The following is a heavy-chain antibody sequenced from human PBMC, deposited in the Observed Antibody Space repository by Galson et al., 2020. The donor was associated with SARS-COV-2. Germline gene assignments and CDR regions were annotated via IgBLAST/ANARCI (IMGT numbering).Heavy chain of an antibody. CDR3: ATAYSYTYYYDSSGYYYFDY. Sequence: ASVKVSCKVSGYTLTELSMHWVRQAPGKGLEWMGGFDPEDGETIYAQKFQGRVTMTEDTSTDTAYMELSSLRSEDTAVYYCATAYSYTYYYDSSGYYYFDYWGQGTLVTVSS. CDR2: FDPEDGET. J-gene: IGHJ4*02. V-gene: IGHV1-24*01. D-gene: IGHD3-22*01. CDR1: GYTLTELS.